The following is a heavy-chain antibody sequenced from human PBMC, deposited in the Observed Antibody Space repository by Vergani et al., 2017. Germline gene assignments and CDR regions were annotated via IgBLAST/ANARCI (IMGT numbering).Heavy chain of an antibody. CDR3: ARDILNIVVVPAANILGLDY. Sequence: QVQLVQSGAEVKKPGASVKVSCKASGYTFTGYYMHWVRQAPGQGLEWMGWINPNSGGTNYAQKFQGRGTMTRDTSISTAYMELSRLRSDDTAVYYCARDILNIVVVPAANILGLDYWGQGTLVTVSS. CDR1: GYTFTGYY. CDR2: INPNSGGT. J-gene: IGHJ4*02. D-gene: IGHD2-2*01. V-gene: IGHV1-2*02.